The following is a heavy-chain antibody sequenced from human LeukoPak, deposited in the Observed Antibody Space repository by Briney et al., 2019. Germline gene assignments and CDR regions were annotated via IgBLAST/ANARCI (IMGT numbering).Heavy chain of an antibody. CDR1: GYSFTSYW. Sequence: GESLKISCKGSGYSFTSYWIGWVRQMPGKGLAWMRIIYPGDSDTRYSPSFQGQVTISADKSISTAYLQWSSLKASDTAMYYCARIVVVPAAILGEYYYYMDVWGKGTTVTVSS. J-gene: IGHJ6*03. CDR2: IYPGDSDT. V-gene: IGHV5-51*01. D-gene: IGHD2-2*02. CDR3: ARIVVVPAAILGEYYYYMDV.